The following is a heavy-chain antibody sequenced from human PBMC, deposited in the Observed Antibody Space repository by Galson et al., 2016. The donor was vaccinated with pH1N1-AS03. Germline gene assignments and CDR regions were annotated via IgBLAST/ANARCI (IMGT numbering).Heavy chain of an antibody. CDR2: INQDGSEK. V-gene: IGHV3-7*03. D-gene: IGHD5-12*01. J-gene: IGHJ4*02. CDR3: ARDLDDKYRGDLGY. Sequence: SLRLSCAASGFTFNNYWMNWVRQAPGKGLEWVAHINQDGSEKNYVDSVKGRFTISRDNDKNSLYLQMNSLRVEDTAVYYCARDLDDKYRGDLGYWGQGTLVTVSS. CDR1: GFTFNNYW.